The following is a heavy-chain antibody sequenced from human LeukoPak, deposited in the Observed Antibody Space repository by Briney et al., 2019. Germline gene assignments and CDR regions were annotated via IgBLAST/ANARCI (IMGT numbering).Heavy chain of an antibody. V-gene: IGHV3-33*06. D-gene: IGHD6-13*01. CDR3: AKDYGSSWYYDVIDY. CDR1: GFTFSSYG. Sequence: PGGSLRLSCAASGFTFSSYGMHWVRQAPGKGLEWVAVIWYDGSKKYYADSVKGRFTISRDNSKNTLSLQMNSLRDEDTAVYYCAKDYGSSWYYDVIDYWGQGTLVTVSS. J-gene: IGHJ4*02. CDR2: IWYDGSKK.